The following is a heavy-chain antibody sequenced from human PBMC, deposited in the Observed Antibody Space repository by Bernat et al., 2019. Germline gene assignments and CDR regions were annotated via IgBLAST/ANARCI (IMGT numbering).Heavy chain of an antibody. CDR1: GYTFTSYA. V-gene: IGHV1-3*01. Sequence: QVQLVQSGAEVKKPGASVKVSCKASGYTFTSYAMHWVRQAPGQRLEWMGWINAGNGNTKYSQKFQGRVTITRDTSASTAYMELSSLRSEDTAVYYCAGDSYYYGFWSSYCHFIDYWGQGTLVTVSS. D-gene: IGHD3-3*01. CDR3: AGDSYYYGFWSSYCHFIDY. CDR2: INAGNGNT. J-gene: IGHJ4*02.